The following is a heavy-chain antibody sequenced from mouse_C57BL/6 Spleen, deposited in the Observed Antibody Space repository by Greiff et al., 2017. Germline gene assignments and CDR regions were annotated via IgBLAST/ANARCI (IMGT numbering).Heavy chain of an antibody. CDR3: ARREVPRTHYYGSSAWFAY. CDR1: GYTFTSYW. V-gene: IGHV1-69*01. CDR2: IDPSDSYT. D-gene: IGHD1-1*01. J-gene: IGHJ3*01. Sequence: VQLQQPGAELVMPGASVKLSCKASGYTFTSYWMHWVKQRPGQGLEWIGEIDPSDSYTNYNQKFKGKSTLTVAKSSSTAYMQLSSLTSEDSAVYYCARREVPRTHYYGSSAWFAYWGQGTLVTVSA.